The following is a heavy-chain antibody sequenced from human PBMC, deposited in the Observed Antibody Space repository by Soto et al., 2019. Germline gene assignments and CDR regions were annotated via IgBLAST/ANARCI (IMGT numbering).Heavy chain of an antibody. V-gene: IGHV3-23*01. CDR2: ISGSGGST. CDR1: GFTFSSYA. Sequence: GGSLRLSCAASGFTFSSYAMSWVRQAPGKGLEWVSAISGSGGSTYYADSVKGRFTISKDNSKNTLYLQMNSLRAEDTAVYYCEKDPAANSLNWFDPWGQGTLVTVSS. J-gene: IGHJ5*02. CDR3: EKDPAANSLNWFDP. D-gene: IGHD5-18*01.